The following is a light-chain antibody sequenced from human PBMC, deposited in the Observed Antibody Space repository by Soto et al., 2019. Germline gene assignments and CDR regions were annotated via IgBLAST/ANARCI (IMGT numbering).Light chain of an antibody. CDR1: QGIAGS. V-gene: IGKV1-9*01. Sequence: DIQWTQSPSFLSASVGDRVTITCRASQGIAGSLAWYQQKPGKSPKLLIYAESTLQSGVPSRFSGSGSGTRGTLTISSLQPEDFATYYCQQVKSYPRTFGGGTKVDIK. CDR2: AES. CDR3: QQVKSYPRT. J-gene: IGKJ4*01.